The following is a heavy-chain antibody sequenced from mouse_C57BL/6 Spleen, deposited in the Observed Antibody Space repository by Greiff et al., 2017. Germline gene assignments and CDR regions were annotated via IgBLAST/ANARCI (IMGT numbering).Heavy chain of an antibody. Sequence: VQLQQPGAELVMPGASVKLSCKASGYTFTSYWMHWVKQRPGQGLEWIGEISPSNGCTNYNQKFKGKATLTLDKSSSTAYMQLSSLTSVDAAVYSWARGERCVAYWGQGTRVTVSA. CDR3: ARGERCVAY. J-gene: IGHJ3*01. CDR2: ISPSNGCT. CDR1: GYTFTSYW. D-gene: IGHD1-1*01. V-gene: IGHV1-69*01.